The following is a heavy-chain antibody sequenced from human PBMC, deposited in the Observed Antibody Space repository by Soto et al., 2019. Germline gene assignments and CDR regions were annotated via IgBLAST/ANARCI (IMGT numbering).Heavy chain of an antibody. CDR1: GGTFSSYA. V-gene: IGHV1-69*13. Sequence: SVQVSCKASGGTFSSYAISWVRQAPGQGLEWMGGIIPTFGTANYAQKFQGRVTITADESTSTAYMELSSLRSEDTAVYYCARWIYSGYAWDWFDPWGQGTLVTVSS. CDR2: IIPTFGTA. J-gene: IGHJ5*02. CDR3: ARWIYSGYAWDWFDP. D-gene: IGHD5-12*01.